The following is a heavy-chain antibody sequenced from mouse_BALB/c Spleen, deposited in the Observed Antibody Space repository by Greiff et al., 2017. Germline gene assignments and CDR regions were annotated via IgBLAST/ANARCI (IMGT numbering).Heavy chain of an antibody. V-gene: IGHV5-6-5*01. D-gene: IGHD1-1*01. CDR1: GFTFSSYA. CDR3: ARDPIFITTVVAEDYYAMDY. CDR2: ISSGGST. J-gene: IGHJ4*01. Sequence: EVQRVESGGGLVKPGGSLKLSCAASGFTFSSYAMSWVRQTPEKRLEWVASISSGGSTYYPDSVKGRFTISRDNARNILYLQMSSLRSEDTAMYYCARDPIFITTVVAEDYYAMDYWGQGTSVTVSS.